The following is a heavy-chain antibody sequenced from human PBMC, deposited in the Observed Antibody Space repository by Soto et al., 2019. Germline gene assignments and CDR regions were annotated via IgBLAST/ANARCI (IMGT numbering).Heavy chain of an antibody. J-gene: IGHJ4*02. Sequence: ASVKVSCKASGYTLSNYGISWVRQAPGQGLEWVGWVSAYNGNINYAQKLQGRVTLTTDTSTSKAYMELRSLTSDDTAVYFCARDPGSGSYYNVHFDYWGQGTLVTVSS. CDR3: ARDPGSGSYYNVHFDY. D-gene: IGHD3-10*01. V-gene: IGHV1-18*01. CDR1: GYTLSNYG. CDR2: VSAYNGNI.